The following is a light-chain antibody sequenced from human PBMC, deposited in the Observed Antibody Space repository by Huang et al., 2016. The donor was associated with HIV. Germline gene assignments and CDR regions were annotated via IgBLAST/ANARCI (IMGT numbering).Light chain of an antibody. Sequence: IVITQSPVTLSVSPGERATLSCGASQAIKTGLAWYQQRLGQPPRLLIYDSSARATGVPARFSGSGSGTNFTLTISSLQSEDFAVYYCQHYGNWPPWTFGPGTKVEMK. J-gene: IGKJ1*01. CDR1: QAIKTG. CDR2: DSS. V-gene: IGKV3-15*01. CDR3: QHYGNWPPWT.